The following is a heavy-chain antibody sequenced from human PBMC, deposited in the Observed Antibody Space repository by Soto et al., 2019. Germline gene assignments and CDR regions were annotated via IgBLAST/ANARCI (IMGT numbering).Heavy chain of an antibody. CDR1: GFTFSSYG. D-gene: IGHD5-12*01. V-gene: IGHV3-33*01. Sequence: QVQLVESGGGVVQPGRSLRLSCAASGFTFSSYGMHWVRQAPGKGLEWVAVIWYDGSNKYYADSVKGRFTISRDNSKNTLYLQMNSLRAEDTAVYYCAREGYSGYVTGDYWGQGTLVTVSS. CDR2: IWYDGSNK. J-gene: IGHJ4*02. CDR3: AREGYSGYVTGDY.